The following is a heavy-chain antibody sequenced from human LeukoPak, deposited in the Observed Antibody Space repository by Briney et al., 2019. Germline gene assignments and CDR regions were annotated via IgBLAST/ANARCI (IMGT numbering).Heavy chain of an antibody. D-gene: IGHD5-18*01. CDR2: IYYSAST. CDR3: ARGSRGYSYG. J-gene: IGHJ4*02. V-gene: IGHV4-61*01. CDR1: GGSISSGSYY. Sequence: SETLSLTCAVSGGSISSGSYYWSWIRQPPGKGLEWIGYIYYSASTNYNPSLKSRVTISVDTSNNQFSLKLSSVTAADTAVYYCARGSRGYSYGWGQGTLVTVSS.